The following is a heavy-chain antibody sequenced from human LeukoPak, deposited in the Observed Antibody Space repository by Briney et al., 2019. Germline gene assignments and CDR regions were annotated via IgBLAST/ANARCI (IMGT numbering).Heavy chain of an antibody. V-gene: IGHV4-34*01. CDR1: GASFSGYY. CDR3: ARGGRITMVRGVIGALYFNY. Sequence: SETLCLTCAVYGASFSGYYWSWIRQPPGMGLEWIGEINHSESTNYNPSLKSRVTISVDTSKNQFSLKLSSVTAADTAVYYCARGGRITMVRGVIGALYFNYWGQGTLVTVSS. J-gene: IGHJ4*02. CDR2: INHSEST. D-gene: IGHD3-10*01.